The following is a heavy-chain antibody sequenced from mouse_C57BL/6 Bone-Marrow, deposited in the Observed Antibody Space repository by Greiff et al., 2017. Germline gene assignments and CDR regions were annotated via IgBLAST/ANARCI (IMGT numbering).Heavy chain of an antibody. CDR3: ARRGYYGSSYAY. Sequence: QVQLQQSGAELARPGASVKLSCKASGYTFTSYGISWVKQRTGQGLEWIGEIYPRSGNTYYNEKFKGKATLTADKSSSTAYMELRSLTSEDSAVYFCARRGYYGSSYAYWGQGTLVTVSA. V-gene: IGHV1-81*01. CDR1: GYTFTSYG. D-gene: IGHD1-1*01. CDR2: IYPRSGNT. J-gene: IGHJ3*01.